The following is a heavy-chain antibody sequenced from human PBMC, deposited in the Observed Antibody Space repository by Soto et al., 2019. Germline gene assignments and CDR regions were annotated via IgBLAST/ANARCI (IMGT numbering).Heavy chain of an antibody. Sequence: QVQLVESGGGVVQPGRSLRLSCAASGFTFSDYTMHWVRQAPGKELEWVALMSSDGGNTHYTDSVKGRFTISRDNSKNTLYLQMDSLRPEDTTVYYCARDYGDGYCYFDLWGQGTLVTVSS. CDR3: ARDYGDGYCYFDL. V-gene: IGHV3-30-3*01. J-gene: IGHJ4*02. D-gene: IGHD5-12*01. CDR1: GFTFSDYT. CDR2: MSSDGGNT.